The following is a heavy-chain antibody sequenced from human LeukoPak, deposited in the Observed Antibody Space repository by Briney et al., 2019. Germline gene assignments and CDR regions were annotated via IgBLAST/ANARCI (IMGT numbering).Heavy chain of an antibody. V-gene: IGHV4-4*07. J-gene: IGHJ3*02. CDR2: IYTSGST. CDR1: GRSISSYY. CDR3: ARDKRAAVLTDDAFDI. Sequence: SETLPLTCTVSGRSISSYYWSWIRQPARKGLEWIGRIYTSGSTNYNPSLKSRVTMSVDTSKNQFSLKLSSVTAADTAVYYCARDKRAAVLTDDAFDIWGQGTMVTVSS. D-gene: IGHD3-9*01.